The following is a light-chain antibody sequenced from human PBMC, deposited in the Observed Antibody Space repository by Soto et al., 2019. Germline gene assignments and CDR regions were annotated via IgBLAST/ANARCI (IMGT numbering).Light chain of an antibody. V-gene: IGKV1-5*03. Sequence: DIQMTQSPSTLSGSVGDRVTITFRASQTISSWLAWYQQKPGKAPKLLIYKASTLKSGVPSRFSGSGSGTEFTLTISSLQPDDFATYHCQQLTSYPRSTFGQGTRLEIK. CDR3: QQLTSYPRST. CDR2: KAS. J-gene: IGKJ5*01. CDR1: QTISSW.